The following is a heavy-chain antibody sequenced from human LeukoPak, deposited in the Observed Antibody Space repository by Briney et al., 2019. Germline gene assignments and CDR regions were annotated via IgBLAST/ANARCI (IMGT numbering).Heavy chain of an antibody. Sequence: PVRGLRLSRAASGFTFSGYATHWVRQAPGKGREWVIVISDEGRSVFYADSVKGRFTISRDNSKNTLSLQMNSRSPEDTAVYYCARAQLPPHYCYYMDAWGKGTTVTVSS. CDR1: GFTFSGYA. J-gene: IGHJ6*03. D-gene: IGHD2-21*01. V-gene: IGHV3-30*01. CDR3: ARAQLPPHYCYYMDA. CDR2: ISDEGRSV.